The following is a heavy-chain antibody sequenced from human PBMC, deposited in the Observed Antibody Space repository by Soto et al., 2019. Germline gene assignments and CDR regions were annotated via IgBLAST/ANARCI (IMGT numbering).Heavy chain of an antibody. Sequence: SETLSLTCTVSGASITFGGYSWSWIRPTPGKGLEWIGYINHLETTFYNPSFESRLTLSIDSAKNQFSLKLHSMSAADRAVYFCARGGESDSFDYWGQEILVTVSS. J-gene: IGHJ4*02. CDR3: ARGGESDSFDY. CDR2: INHLETT. D-gene: IGHD4-17*01. CDR1: GASITFGGYS. V-gene: IGHV4-30-2*01.